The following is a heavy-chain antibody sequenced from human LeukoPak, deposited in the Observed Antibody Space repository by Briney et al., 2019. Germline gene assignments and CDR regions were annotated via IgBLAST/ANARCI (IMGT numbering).Heavy chain of an antibody. J-gene: IGHJ4*02. Sequence: GGSLRLSCAASGFTFEDYAMHWVRQAPGKGVEWVSGISWNSGSIGYADSVKGRFTISRDNAKNSLYLQMNSLRAEDTALYYCARLRLGELSTFDYWGQGTLVTVSS. CDR3: ARLRLGELSTFDY. CDR1: GFTFEDYA. CDR2: ISWNSGSI. D-gene: IGHD3-16*02. V-gene: IGHV3-9*01.